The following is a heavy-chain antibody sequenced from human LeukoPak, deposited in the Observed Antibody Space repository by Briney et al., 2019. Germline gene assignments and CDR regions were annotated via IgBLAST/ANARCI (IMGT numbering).Heavy chain of an antibody. D-gene: IGHD3-10*01. CDR2: ISGSGGST. CDR3: AKEVAKGSGSYPAY. V-gene: IGHV3-23*01. CDR1: GFTFSSYA. J-gene: IGHJ4*02. Sequence: GGSLRLSCAASGFTFSSYAMRWVRQAPGKGLEWVSAISGSGGSTYYADSVKGRFTISRDNSKNTLYLQMNSLRAEDTAAYYCAKEVAKGSGSYPAYWGQGTLVTVSS.